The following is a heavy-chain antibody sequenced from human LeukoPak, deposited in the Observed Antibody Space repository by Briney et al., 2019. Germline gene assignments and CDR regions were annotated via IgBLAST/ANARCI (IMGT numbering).Heavy chain of an antibody. CDR2: ISSSSTI. CDR3: AGDLGAMDV. V-gene: IGHV3-48*01. J-gene: IGHJ6*04. Sequence: GGSLRLSCAASGFTFSSYSMNWVRQAPGKGLEWVSYISSSSTIYYADSVKGRFTISRDNAKNSLYLQMNSLRAEDTAVYYCAGDLGAMDVWGKGTTVTVSS. CDR1: GFTFSSYS. D-gene: IGHD3-10*01.